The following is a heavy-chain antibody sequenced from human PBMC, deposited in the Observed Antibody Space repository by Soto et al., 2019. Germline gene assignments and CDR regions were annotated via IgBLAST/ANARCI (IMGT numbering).Heavy chain of an antibody. V-gene: IGHV3-23*01. D-gene: IGHD3-9*01. CDR3: SKDRPSLAYYDILTGLQFDY. CDR2: ISGSGGST. J-gene: IGHJ4*02. Sequence: PGGSLRLSCAASGFTFSSYAMSWVRQAPGKGLEWVSAISGSGGSTSYADSVKGRFTISRDNSKNTLYLQMNSLRAEDTAVYYCSKDRPSLAYYDILTGLQFDYWGQGTLVTVSS. CDR1: GFTFSSYA.